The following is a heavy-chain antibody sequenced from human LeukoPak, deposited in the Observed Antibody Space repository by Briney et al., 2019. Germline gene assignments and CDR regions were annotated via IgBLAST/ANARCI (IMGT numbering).Heavy chain of an antibody. CDR1: GGSISSYY. D-gene: IGHD3-16*02. V-gene: IGHV4-4*07. CDR3: ARGLYDYVWGSYRLTNFDY. J-gene: IGHJ4*02. CDR2: IYTSGST. Sequence: SETLSLTCTVSGGSISSYYWSWIRQPAGKGLEWIGRIYTSGSTNYNPSLKSRVTMSVDTSKNQFSLKLSSVTAADTAVYYCARGLYDYVWGSYRLTNFDYWGQGTLVTVSS.